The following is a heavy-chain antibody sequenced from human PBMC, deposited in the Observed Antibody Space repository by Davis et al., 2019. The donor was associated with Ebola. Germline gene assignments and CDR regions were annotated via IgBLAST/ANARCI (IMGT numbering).Heavy chain of an antibody. Sequence: SGPTLVKPTQTLTLTCTFSVFSLSTSGMGVGWIRQPPGKALEWPALIYWDDDKRYRPSLKSRLTITKDTSKNQVVLTMINMEPVDTATYYCAHRLGRFGEWNFDYWGLGTLVTVSS. CDR1: VFSLSTSGMG. J-gene: IGHJ4*02. CDR3: AHRLGRFGEWNFDY. D-gene: IGHD3-10*01. CDR2: IYWDDDK. V-gene: IGHV2-5*02.